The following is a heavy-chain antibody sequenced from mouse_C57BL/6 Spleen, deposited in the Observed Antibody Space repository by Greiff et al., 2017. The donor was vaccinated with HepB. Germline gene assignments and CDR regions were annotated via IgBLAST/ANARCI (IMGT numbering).Heavy chain of an antibody. V-gene: IGHV1-81*01. CDR1: GYTFPSYG. CDR2: IYPRSGNT. J-gene: IGHJ4*01. D-gene: IGHD1-1*01. CDR3: AREDTTVVATDYYAMDY. Sequence: QVQLQQSGAELARPGASVKLSCKASGYTFPSYGISWVKQRTGQGLEWIGEIYPRSGNTYYNEKFKGKATLTADKSSSTAYMELRSLTSEDSAVYFCAREDTTVVATDYYAMDYWGQGTSDTVSS.